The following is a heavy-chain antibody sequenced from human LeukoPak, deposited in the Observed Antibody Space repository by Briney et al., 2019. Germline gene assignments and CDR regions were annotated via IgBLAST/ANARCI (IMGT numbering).Heavy chain of an antibody. V-gene: IGHV4-59*12. D-gene: IGHD3-10*01. CDR2: IYYSGST. J-gene: IGHJ6*03. Sequence: SETLSLTCTVSGGSISSYYWSWIRQPPGKGLEWIGYIYYSGSTNYNPSLKSRVTMSVDTSKNQFSLKLSSVTAADTAVYYCARDYYGSGSYYKDTYYYYYYMDVWGKGTTVTISS. CDR3: ARDYYGSGSYYKDTYYYYYYMDV. CDR1: GGSISSYY.